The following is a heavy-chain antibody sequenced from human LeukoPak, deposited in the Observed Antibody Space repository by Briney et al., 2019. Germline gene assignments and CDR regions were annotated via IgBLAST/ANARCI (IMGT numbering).Heavy chain of an antibody. V-gene: IGHV3-23*01. J-gene: IGHJ5*02. CDR1: GFLFSRCA. CDR3: AKVKSSLTLIGA. D-gene: IGHD2-8*01. CDR2: ISGAGDIA. Sequence: LPGRSLRLSCAASGFLFSRCAMSWVRQAPGKGLEWVSSISGAGDIAHYAESAKGRFTISRDNSGNTLYVQMDSLRAEDTAVYYCAKVKSSLTLIGAWGQGTLVTVSS.